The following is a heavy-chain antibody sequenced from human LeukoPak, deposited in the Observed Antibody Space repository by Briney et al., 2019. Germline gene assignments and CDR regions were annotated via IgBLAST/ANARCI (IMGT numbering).Heavy chain of an antibody. D-gene: IGHD6-19*01. CDR3: AKDLYLQWLVHVSAGIYFDN. CDR1: GFTFRSYA. J-gene: IGHJ4*02. CDR2: ISGGGGST. Sequence: GGSLRLSCADSGFTFRSYAMSAVRPALGKGLEWGSDISGGGGSTYSADTVKGGFTISRDNSKNTLYLQMNSLRAEHKAIYYCAKDLYLQWLVHVSAGIYFDNWGRGTVATVSS. V-gene: IGHV3-23*01.